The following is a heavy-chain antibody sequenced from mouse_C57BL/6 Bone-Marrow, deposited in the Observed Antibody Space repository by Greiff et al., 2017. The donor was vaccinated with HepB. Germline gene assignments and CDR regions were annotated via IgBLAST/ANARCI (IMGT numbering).Heavy chain of an antibody. CDR2: IDPSDSYT. J-gene: IGHJ1*03. Sequence: QVQLQQPGAELVMPGASVKLSCKASGYTFTSYWMHWVKQRPGQGLEWIGEIDPSDSYTNYNQKFKGKSTLSVDKSSSTAYMQLSSLTSEDSAVYDCARSYDGYFGYFDVWGTGTTVTVSS. V-gene: IGHV1-69*01. CDR3: ARSYDGYFGYFDV. D-gene: IGHD2-3*01. CDR1: GYTFTSYW.